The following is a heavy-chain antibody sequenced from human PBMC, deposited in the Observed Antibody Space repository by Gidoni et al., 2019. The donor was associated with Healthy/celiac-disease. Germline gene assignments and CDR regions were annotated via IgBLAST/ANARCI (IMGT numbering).Heavy chain of an antibody. CDR3: ARTITMVRGVIRAFFGYGMDV. CDR2: ISAYNGNT. Sequence: ASVKVSCKASGYTFTSYGISWVRQAPGQGLEWMGWISAYNGNTNYAQKLQGRVTMSTDTSTSPAYMELRSLRSDDTAVYYCARTITMVRGVIRAFFGYGMDVWGQGTTVTVSS. V-gene: IGHV1-18*01. J-gene: IGHJ6*02. D-gene: IGHD3-10*01. CDR1: GYTFTSYG.